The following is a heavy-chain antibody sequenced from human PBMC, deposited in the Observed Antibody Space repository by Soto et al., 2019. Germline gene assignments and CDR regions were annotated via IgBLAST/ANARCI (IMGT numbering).Heavy chain of an antibody. CDR1: GFTVSSNY. V-gene: IGHV3-53*01. CDR3: ARDQNIAVVGIDY. Sequence: GGSLRLSCAASGFTVSSNYMSWVRQAPGKGLEWVSVIYSGGSTYYADSVKGRFTISRDNSKNKLYLQMNSLRDEDTAVYYCARDQNIAVVGIDYWGQGTLVTVSS. J-gene: IGHJ4*02. D-gene: IGHD6-19*01. CDR2: IYSGGST.